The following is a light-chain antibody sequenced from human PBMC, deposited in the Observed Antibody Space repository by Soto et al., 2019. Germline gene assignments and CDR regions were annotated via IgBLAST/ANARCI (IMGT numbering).Light chain of an antibody. J-gene: IGLJ2*01. CDR1: SSEVGGYNY. CDR3: SSYAGTRVV. V-gene: IGLV2-8*01. CDR2: EVS. Sequence: QSVLTQPPSASGSPGQSVTISCTGTSSEVGGYNYVSWYQQHPGKAPKVMIYEVSKRTSGVPHRFSGSKSGNTASLTVSGLEAEEEADYYCSSYAGTRVVFGGGPQLTVL.